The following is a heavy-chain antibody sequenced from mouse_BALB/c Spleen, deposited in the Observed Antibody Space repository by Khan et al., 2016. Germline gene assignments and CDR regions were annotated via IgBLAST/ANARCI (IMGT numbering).Heavy chain of an antibody. V-gene: IGHV14-3*02. D-gene: IGHD2-4*01. CDR2: IDPANDNT. Sequence: VRLQQSGAELVKPGASVKLSCTASGFNIKDTYMHWVKQRPEQGLEWIGRIDPANDNTKYDPKFQGKATITADTSSNTAYLQLSSLTSEDTAVYYCARSPYDYDVGFAYWGQGTLVTVSA. CDR3: ARSPYDYDVGFAY. CDR1: GFNIKDTY. J-gene: IGHJ3*01.